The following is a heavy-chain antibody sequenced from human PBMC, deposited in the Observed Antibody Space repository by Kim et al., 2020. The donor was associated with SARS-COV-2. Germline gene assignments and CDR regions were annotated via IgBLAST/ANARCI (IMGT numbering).Heavy chain of an antibody. CDR2: ISYDGSNK. D-gene: IGHD1-26*01. CDR1: GFTFSSYA. CDR3: ARDSAVGAITYYFDY. Sequence: GGSLRLSCAASGFTFSSYAMHWVRQAPGKGLEWVAVISYDGSNKYYADSVKGRFTISRDNSKNTLYLQMNSLRAEDTAVYYCARDSAVGAITYYFDYWG. V-gene: IGHV3-30*04. J-gene: IGHJ4*01.